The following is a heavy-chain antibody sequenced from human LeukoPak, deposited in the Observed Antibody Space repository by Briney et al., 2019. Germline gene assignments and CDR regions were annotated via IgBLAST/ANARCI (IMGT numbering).Heavy chain of an antibody. CDR3: AREEGGSYVGNWFGP. CDR2: IYTSGST. Sequence: PSQTLSLTCTVSGGSISSGSYYWSWIRQPAGKGLEWIGRIYTSGSTNYNPSLKSRVTISVDTSKNQFSLKLSSVTAADTAVYYCAREEGGSYVGNWFGPWGQGTLVTVSS. V-gene: IGHV4-61*02. D-gene: IGHD1-26*01. J-gene: IGHJ5*02. CDR1: GGSISSGSYY.